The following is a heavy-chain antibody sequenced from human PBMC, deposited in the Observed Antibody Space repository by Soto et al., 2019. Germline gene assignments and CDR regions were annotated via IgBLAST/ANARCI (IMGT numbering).Heavy chain of an antibody. J-gene: IGHJ4*02. CDR2: IAVGSGYT. V-gene: IGHV1-58*01. Sequence: SVKVSCKAPGFTFTSSAFQWVRQARGQRLEWIGWIAVGSGYTNYAQRFQDRVTLTRDMSTATTYMELSRLTSEDTAIYYCAADATAWQQMVPSDYWGQGTLVTVYS. CDR1: GFTFTSSA. D-gene: IGHD2-8*01. CDR3: AADATAWQQMVPSDY.